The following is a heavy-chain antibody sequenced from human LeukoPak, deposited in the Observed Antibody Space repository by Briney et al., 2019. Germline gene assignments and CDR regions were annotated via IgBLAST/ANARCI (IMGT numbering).Heavy chain of an antibody. J-gene: IGHJ4*02. D-gene: IGHD3-10*01. Sequence: SETLSLTCTVSGGSISSYYWSWIRQPPGKGLEWIGYIYYSGSTNYNPSLKSRVTISVDTSKNQFSLKLSSVTAADTAVYYCARGLYGSGSYLIDYWDQGTLVTVSS. V-gene: IGHV4-59*01. CDR3: ARGLYGSGSYLIDY. CDR2: IYYSGST. CDR1: GGSISSYY.